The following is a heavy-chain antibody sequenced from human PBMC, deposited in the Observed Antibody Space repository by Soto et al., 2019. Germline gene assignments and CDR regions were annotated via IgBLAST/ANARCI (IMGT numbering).Heavy chain of an antibody. CDR1: GVSFSGYA. V-gene: IGHV1-69*13. CDR2: SIPIFGTP. D-gene: IGHD3-22*01. Sequence: SVKVSCKATGVSFSGYAITWVRQAPGQGLEWMGGSIPIFGTPTYAQQFQGRVTITADASTRTTYMELRGLTSEDTAVYYCARGDSPYYYDSSGYYNDYWGQGTLVTVSS. J-gene: IGHJ4*02. CDR3: ARGDSPYYYDSSGYYNDY.